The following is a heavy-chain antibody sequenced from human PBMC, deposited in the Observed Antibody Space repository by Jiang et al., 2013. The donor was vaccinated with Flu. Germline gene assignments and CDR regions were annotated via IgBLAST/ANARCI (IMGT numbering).Heavy chain of an antibody. V-gene: IGHV4-39*07. CDR1: GGSISSSSYY. J-gene: IGHJ6*02. D-gene: IGHD6-13*01. CDR2: IYYSGST. Sequence: GSGLVKPSETLSLTCTVSGGSISSSSYYWGWIRQPPGKGLEWIGSIYYSGSTYYNPSLKSRVTISVDTSKNQFSLKLSSVTAADTAVYYCARGGDSSSWYSGLGLYYYYGMDVWGQGTTVTVSS. CDR3: ARGGDSSSWYSGLGLYYYYGMDV.